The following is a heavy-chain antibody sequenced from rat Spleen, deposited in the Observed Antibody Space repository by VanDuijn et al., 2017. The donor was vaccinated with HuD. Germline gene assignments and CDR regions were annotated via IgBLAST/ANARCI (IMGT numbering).Heavy chain of an antibody. Sequence: QVQLKESGPGLVQPSQTLSLTCTVSGFSLSNYGVIWVRQPPGKGLEWMGVIWGDGSTAYNSALKSRLSISRDTYKSQVFLKMNSIQSEDTATYSCARDFGPFGITYWGQGVMVTVSS. CDR2: IWGDGST. CDR1: GFSLSNYG. J-gene: IGHJ2*01. V-gene: IGHV2-13*01. CDR3: ARDFGPFGITY. D-gene: IGHD4-3*01.